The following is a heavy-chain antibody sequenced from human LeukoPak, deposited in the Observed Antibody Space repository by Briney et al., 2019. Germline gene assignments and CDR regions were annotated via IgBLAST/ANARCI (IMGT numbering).Heavy chain of an antibody. Sequence: GGSLRLSCAASGFTFSSYAMSWVRQAPGKGLEGGSAISGSGGSTYYADSVKGRFTISRDNSKNTLYLQMNSLRAEDTAVYYCAKALNDIQPNWFDPWGQGTLVTVSS. CDR3: AKALNDIQPNWFDP. CDR2: ISGSGGST. V-gene: IGHV3-23*01. J-gene: IGHJ5*02. CDR1: GFTFSSYA. D-gene: IGHD3-9*01.